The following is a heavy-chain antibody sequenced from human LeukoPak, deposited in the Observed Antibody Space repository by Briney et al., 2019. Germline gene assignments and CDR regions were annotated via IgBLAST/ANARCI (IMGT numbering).Heavy chain of an antibody. J-gene: IGHJ4*02. D-gene: IGHD3-22*01. CDR3: ARSYYYDSSGYYDY. CDR2: IIPIFGTA. Sequence: GASVKVSCKASGYTFISYDINWVRQAPGQGLEWMGGIIPIFGTANYAQKFQGRVTITTDESTSTAYMELSSLRSEDTAVYYCARSYYYDSSGYYDYWGQGTLVTVSS. V-gene: IGHV1-69*05. CDR1: GYTFISYD.